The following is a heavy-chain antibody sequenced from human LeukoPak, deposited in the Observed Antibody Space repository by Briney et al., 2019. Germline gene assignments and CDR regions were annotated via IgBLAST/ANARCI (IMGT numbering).Heavy chain of an antibody. D-gene: IGHD2-15*01. CDR2: IYYSGST. CDR3: ARGDRGHNWFDP. J-gene: IGHJ5*02. Sequence: SETLSLTCTVSGGSISSYYWSWIRQPPGKGLEWIGYIYYSGSTNYNPSLKSRVTISGDTSKNQFSLKLSSVTAADTAVYYCARGDRGHNWFDPWGQGTLVTVSS. V-gene: IGHV4-59*01. CDR1: GGSISSYY.